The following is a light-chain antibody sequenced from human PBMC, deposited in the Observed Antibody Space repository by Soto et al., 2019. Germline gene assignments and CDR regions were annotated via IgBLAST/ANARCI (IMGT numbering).Light chain of an antibody. Sequence: QSVLTQPPSASGTPVQRVTISCSGSSSNIGSNYVYWYQQLPGTAPKLLIYRNNQRPSGVPDRFSGSKSGTSAYLAISGPRSEDEADYYCAAWDDSVSGWVFGGGTKLPVL. CDR1: SSNIGSNY. CDR2: RNN. J-gene: IGLJ3*02. CDR3: AAWDDSVSGWV. V-gene: IGLV1-47*01.